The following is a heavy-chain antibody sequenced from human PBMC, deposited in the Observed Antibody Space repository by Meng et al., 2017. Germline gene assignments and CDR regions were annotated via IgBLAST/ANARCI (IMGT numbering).Heavy chain of an antibody. V-gene: IGHV3-11*04. J-gene: IGHJ4*02. CDR1: GFTFSNAW. Sequence: GGSLRLSCAASGFTFSNAWMSWVRQAPGQGLEWVSYISSSGSTIYYADSVKGRFTISRDNAKNSLYLQMNSRRAEDTAVYYCASGMVGTDLYYFDYWGQGTLVTVSS. D-gene: IGHD1-26*01. CDR2: ISSSGSTI. CDR3: ASGMVGTDLYYFDY.